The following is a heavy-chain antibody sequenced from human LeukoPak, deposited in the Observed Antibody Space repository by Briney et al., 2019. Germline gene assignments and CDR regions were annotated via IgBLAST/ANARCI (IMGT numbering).Heavy chain of an antibody. V-gene: IGHV4-34*01. CDR2: INHSGCT. CDR1: GGSFSGYY. CDR3: ARRLTYYYDSSGYSLSSRWFDP. D-gene: IGHD3-22*01. J-gene: IGHJ5*02. Sequence: SETLSLTCAVYGGSFSGYYWSWIRQPPGKGLEWIGEINHSGCTNYNPSLKSRVTISVDTSKNQFSLELSSVTAADTAVYYCARRLTYYYDSSGYSLSSRWFDPWGQGTLVTVSS.